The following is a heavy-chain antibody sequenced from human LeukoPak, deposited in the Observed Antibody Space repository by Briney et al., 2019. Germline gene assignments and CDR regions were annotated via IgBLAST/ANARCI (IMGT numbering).Heavy chain of an antibody. CDR1: GFTFSNYE. CDR3: ARGERWLTIPGIDH. CDR2: INNGGDTI. J-gene: IGHJ4*02. Sequence: GGSLRLSCAASGFTFSNYEMNWVRQAPGKGLEWVSYINNGGDTIYYADSVKGRFTISRDNAKNSLYLQMNSLRAEDTAVYYCARGERWLTIPGIDHWGQGTLVTVSS. V-gene: IGHV3-48*03. D-gene: IGHD5-24*01.